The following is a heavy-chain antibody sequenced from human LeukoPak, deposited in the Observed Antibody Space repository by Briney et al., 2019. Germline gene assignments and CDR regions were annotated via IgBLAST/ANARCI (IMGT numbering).Heavy chain of an antibody. D-gene: IGHD2-2*01. CDR1: GFTFSSYG. J-gene: IGHJ6*02. V-gene: IGHV3-33*01. Sequence: GRSLRLSCAASGFTFSSYGMHWVRQAPGKGLEWVAVIWYDGSNKYYADSVKGRFTISRDNAKNSLYLQMNSLRAEDTAVYHCARGDEYCSSTSCYAGPSYGLDVWGQGTTVTVSS. CDR3: ARGDEYCSSTSCYAGPSYGLDV. CDR2: IWYDGSNK.